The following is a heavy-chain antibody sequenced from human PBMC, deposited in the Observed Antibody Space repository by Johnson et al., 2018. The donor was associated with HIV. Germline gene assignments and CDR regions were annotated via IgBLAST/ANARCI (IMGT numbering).Heavy chain of an antibody. CDR2: ISYDGSNK. V-gene: IGHV3-30-3*01. CDR3: ARESRIWA. Sequence: VQLVESGGGLVKPGGSLRLSCAASGFTFSNAWMSWVRQAPGKGLEWVAVISYDGSNKYYADSLKGRFTISRDNAKSSLSLQMNSLRAEDTAVYYCARESRIWAWGQGTMVTVSS. CDR1: GFTFSNAW. D-gene: IGHD3-16*01. J-gene: IGHJ3*01.